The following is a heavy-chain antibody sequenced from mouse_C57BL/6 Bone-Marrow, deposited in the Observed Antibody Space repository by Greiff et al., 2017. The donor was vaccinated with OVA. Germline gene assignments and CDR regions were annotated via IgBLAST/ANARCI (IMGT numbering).Heavy chain of an antibody. Sequence: VQLQESGPELVKPGASVKISCKASGYTFTDYYINWVKQRPGQGLEWIGWIFPGSGSTYYNEKFKGKATLTVDKSSSTAYMLLSSLTSEDSAVYFCASSFYGNHAMDYWGQGTSVTVSS. J-gene: IGHJ4*01. V-gene: IGHV1-75*01. CDR1: GYTFTDYY. CDR2: IFPGSGST. D-gene: IGHD2-1*01. CDR3: ASSFYGNHAMDY.